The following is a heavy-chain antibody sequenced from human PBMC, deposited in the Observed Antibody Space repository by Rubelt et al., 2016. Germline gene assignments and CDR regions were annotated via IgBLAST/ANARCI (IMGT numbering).Heavy chain of an antibody. Sequence: ILDRGSNKYYADSVKGRFTISRDNSKNTLYLQMNSLRAEDTAVYYCARIVGAIYFDYWGQGTLVTVSS. D-gene: IGHD1-26*01. V-gene: IGHV3-30*03. J-gene: IGHJ4*02. CDR3: ARIVGAIYFDY. CDR2: ILDRGSNK.